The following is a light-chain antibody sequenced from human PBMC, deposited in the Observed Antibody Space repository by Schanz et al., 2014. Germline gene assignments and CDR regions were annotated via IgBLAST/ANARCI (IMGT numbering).Light chain of an antibody. Sequence: EIVLTQSPGALSLSPGERATLSCRASQSVSSHLAWYQQKPGQAPRLLIYDASNRATGIPARFSGSGSGTDFTLTISSLEPEDFAVYYCQQRSNWPRLTFGGGTKVEIK. CDR3: QQRSNWPRLT. CDR1: QSVSSH. J-gene: IGKJ4*01. CDR2: DAS. V-gene: IGKV3-11*01.